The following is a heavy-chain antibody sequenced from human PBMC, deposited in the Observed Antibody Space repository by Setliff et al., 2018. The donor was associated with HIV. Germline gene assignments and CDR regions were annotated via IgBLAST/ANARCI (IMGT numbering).Heavy chain of an antibody. CDR2: ISSGGFAI. V-gene: IGHV3-11*04. Sequence: GGSLRLSCVASGFTFSDHFMTWIRQAPGKGLEWLSYISSGGFAIYYADTGKGRFTISRDNAKNSLYLQMNSLRAEDTAVYYCASTGSFIVVVPADRFDYWGQGTLVTVSS. D-gene: IGHD2-2*01. J-gene: IGHJ4*02. CDR1: GFTFSDHF. CDR3: ASTGSFIVVVPADRFDY.